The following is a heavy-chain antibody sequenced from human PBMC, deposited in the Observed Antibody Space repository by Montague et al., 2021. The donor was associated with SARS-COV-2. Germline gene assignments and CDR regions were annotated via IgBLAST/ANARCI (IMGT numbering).Heavy chain of an antibody. D-gene: IGHD1-1*01. CDR3: ARAQNTCFIANCVNYFEV. CDR1: GGSISSYY. CDR2: VHYTGST. Sequence: SETLSLTCEVSGGSISSYYWSWIRQSPGKGLEWIGYVHYTGSTKYNPSLKSRVTLSLDTPKNHFSLKLSSVTAADTAVYYCARAQNTCFIANCVNYFEVWGRRALVTVSS. J-gene: IGHJ4*02. V-gene: IGHV4-59*01.